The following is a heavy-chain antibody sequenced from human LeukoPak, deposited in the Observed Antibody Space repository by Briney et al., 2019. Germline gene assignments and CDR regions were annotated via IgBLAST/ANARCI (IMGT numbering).Heavy chain of an antibody. CDR2: INHSGST. J-gene: IGHJ4*02. V-gene: IGHV4-34*01. Sequence: SETLSLTCAVYGGSFSGYYWSWIRQPPGKVLEWVGEINHSGSTNYNPSLKSRVTISVDTSKNQFSLKLSSVTAADTAVYYCARADYDYVWGSYRQYYFDYWGQGTLVTVSS. CDR1: GGSFSGYY. D-gene: IGHD3-16*02. CDR3: ARADYDYVWGSYRQYYFDY.